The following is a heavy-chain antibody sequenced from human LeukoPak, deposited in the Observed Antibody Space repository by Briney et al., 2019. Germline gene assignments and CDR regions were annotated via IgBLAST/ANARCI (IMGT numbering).Heavy chain of an antibody. Sequence: GESLKISCQGSGYRFINFWIGWVRQTPGKGLEWMGIIHPGDSDTRYSPSFQGQVTISVDKSISTAYLKWSSLKASDTAMYYCARRGLLGYCSGATCYDAFDIWGQGIMVTVSS. CDR2: IHPGDSDT. D-gene: IGHD2-15*01. V-gene: IGHV5-51*01. CDR3: ARRGLLGYCSGATCYDAFDI. J-gene: IGHJ3*02. CDR1: GYRFINFW.